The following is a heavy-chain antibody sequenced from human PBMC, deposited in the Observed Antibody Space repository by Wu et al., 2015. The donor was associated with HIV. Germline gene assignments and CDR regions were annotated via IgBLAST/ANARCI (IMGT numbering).Heavy chain of an antibody. Sequence: QVQLVQSGAEVKKPGASVKVSCKASGYTFTGYYMHWVRQAPGQGLEWMGWINPNSGGTNYAQKFQGRVTMTRDTSITTSFMELTGLTSDDTAVYFCATLSRTTMSYWGQGTLVTVSS. D-gene: IGHD1/OR15-1a*01. CDR3: ATLSRTTMSY. V-gene: IGHV1-2*02. J-gene: IGHJ4*02. CDR2: INPNSGGT. CDR1: GYTFTGYY.